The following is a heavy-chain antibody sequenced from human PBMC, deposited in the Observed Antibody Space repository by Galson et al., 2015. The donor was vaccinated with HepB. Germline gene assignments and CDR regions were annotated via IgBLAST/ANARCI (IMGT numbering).Heavy chain of an antibody. V-gene: IGHV1-69*04. CDR1: GGTFSTYA. Sequence: SVKVSCKASGGTFSTYAISWVRQAPGQGLEWMGRIIPILAIANYAQKFQGRVTITADESPSTAHMELTSLRSEDTAVYYCARERDYNNYNRLSRYFDLWGRGTLVTVSS. CDR3: ARERDYNNYNRLSRYFDL. D-gene: IGHD4-11*01. J-gene: IGHJ2*01. CDR2: IIPILAIA.